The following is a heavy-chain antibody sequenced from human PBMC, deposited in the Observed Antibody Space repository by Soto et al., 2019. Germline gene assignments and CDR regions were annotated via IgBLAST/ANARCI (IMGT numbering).Heavy chain of an antibody. CDR1: GFTFSSYG. V-gene: IGHV3-30*18. CDR2: ISYDGSNK. CDR3: AKEYSSSWYGYYYYGMDV. D-gene: IGHD6-13*01. Sequence: GGSLGLSCAASGFTFSSYGMHWVRQAPGKGLEWVAVISYDGSNKYYADSVKGRFTISRDNSKNTLYLQMNSLRAEDTAVYYCAKEYSSSWYGYYYYGMDVCGQGTTVTVSS. J-gene: IGHJ6*02.